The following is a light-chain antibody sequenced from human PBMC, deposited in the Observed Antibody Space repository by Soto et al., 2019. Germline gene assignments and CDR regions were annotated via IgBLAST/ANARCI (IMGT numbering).Light chain of an antibody. J-gene: IGKJ5*01. CDR3: QQYSNLIT. CDR1: QDVSNY. Sequence: DIQMTQSPSSLSASLGDRFTITCQASQDVSNYLNWYQQKLGKAPKLLIYDASNLETGVPSRFSGSGSGTYFSFTISSLQPEDFATYYCQQYSNLITFGQGTRLENK. V-gene: IGKV1-33*01. CDR2: DAS.